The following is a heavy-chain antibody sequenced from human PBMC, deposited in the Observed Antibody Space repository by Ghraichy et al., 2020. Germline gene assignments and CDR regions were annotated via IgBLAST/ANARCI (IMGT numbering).Heavy chain of an antibody. V-gene: IGHV3-23*01. CDR3: AKRLGYCSGGACYSLRGDFDY. J-gene: IGHJ4*02. CDR1: GFTFSSHA. Sequence: LSLTCAASGFTFSSHAMSWVRQAPGKGLEWVSGISGSGGTTYYADSVEGRFTISRDNSKNTLYLQMNSLRAEDTAVYYCAKRLGYCSGGACYSLRGDFDYWGQGTLVTVSS. D-gene: IGHD2-15*01. CDR2: ISGSGGTT.